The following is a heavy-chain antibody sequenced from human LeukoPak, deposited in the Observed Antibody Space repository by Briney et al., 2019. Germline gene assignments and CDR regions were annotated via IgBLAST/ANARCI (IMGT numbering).Heavy chain of an antibody. J-gene: IGHJ4*02. CDR3: ARVPRWYVIDY. D-gene: IGHD4-23*01. V-gene: IGHV3-48*03. Sequence: GGSLRLSCAASGFTFSSYEMKWVRQAPGKGLEWVSYISSSGSTIYYADSVKGRFTISRDNAKNSLYLQMNSLRAEDTAVYYCARVPRWYVIDYWGQGTLVTVSS. CDR1: GFTFSSYE. CDR2: ISSSGSTI.